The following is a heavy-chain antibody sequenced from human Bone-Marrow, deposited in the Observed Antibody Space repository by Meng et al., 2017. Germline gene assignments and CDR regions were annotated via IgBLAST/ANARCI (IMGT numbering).Heavy chain of an antibody. D-gene: IGHD1-1*01. V-gene: IGHV4-34*01. J-gene: IGHJ4*02. CDR3: ARGQLILRT. CDR1: GESFNNGYY. Sequence: GLLQQWVEGLLKPSETLTLTCTVYGESFNNGYYRTWIRQPPGKGLEWIGEINHSGGTDYNPSLKSRVTISQDTSKNQFSLKLNSVTAADTAVYFCARGQLILRTWGQGTLVTVSS. CDR2: INHSGGT.